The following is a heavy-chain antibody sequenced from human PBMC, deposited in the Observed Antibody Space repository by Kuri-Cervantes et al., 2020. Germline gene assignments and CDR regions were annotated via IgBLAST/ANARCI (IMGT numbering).Heavy chain of an antibody. CDR3: ARTYYDFWSGYYGMDV. V-gene: IGHV3-21*01. D-gene: IGHD3-3*01. Sequence: GESLKISCAASGFTFSSYSMNWVRQAPTKGLEWVSSISSGSSYIYYADSVKGRFTISRDNAKNSLYLQMNSLRAEDTAVYYCARTYYDFWSGYYGMDVWGQGTTVTVSS. J-gene: IGHJ6*02. CDR2: ISSGSSYI. CDR1: GFTFSSYS.